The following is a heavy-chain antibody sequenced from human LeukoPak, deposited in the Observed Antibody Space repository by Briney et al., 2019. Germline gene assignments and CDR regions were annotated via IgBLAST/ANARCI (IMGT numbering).Heavy chain of an antibody. CDR2: IRGSGSGSGSGM. CDR3: ARDNNWGFDF. CDR1: GFVFSDYS. D-gene: IGHD7-27*01. Sequence: GGPLRLSCAASGFVFSDYSMNWVRQAPGKGLEWVSNIRGSGSGSGSGMYYADSVKGRSTISRDNAKNSLYLQMSSLRAEDTAFYYCARDNNWGFDFWGQGALVTVSS. V-gene: IGHV3-48*04. J-gene: IGHJ4*02.